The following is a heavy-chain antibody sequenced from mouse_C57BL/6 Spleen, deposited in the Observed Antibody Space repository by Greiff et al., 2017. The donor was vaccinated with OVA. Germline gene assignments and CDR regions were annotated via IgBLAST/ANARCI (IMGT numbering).Heavy chain of an antibody. D-gene: IGHD1-1*01. Sequence: VQLQQSGAELVMPGASVKLSCKASGYTFTSYWMHWVKQRPGQGLEWIGEIDPSDCYTNYNQKFKGKSTLTVDKSSSTAYMQLSSLTSEDSAVYYCASTVVATDYAMDYWGQGTSVTVSS. V-gene: IGHV1-69*01. CDR2: IDPSDCYT. J-gene: IGHJ4*01. CDR3: ASTVVATDYAMDY. CDR1: GYTFTSYW.